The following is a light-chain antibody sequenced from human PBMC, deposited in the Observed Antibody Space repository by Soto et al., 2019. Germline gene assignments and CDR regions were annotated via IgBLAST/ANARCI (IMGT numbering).Light chain of an antibody. CDR2: GAS. Sequence: DIQITQSPSSVSASVGDRVTVTCRASQNVSTWLTWYQQTPGKAPNLLIYGASTLQREVPSRFSGSGSGTEFTLTISRLQPEDFAIYFCQQGSSFPFTFGPGTRVDFK. CDR3: QQGSSFPFT. V-gene: IGKV1-12*01. J-gene: IGKJ3*01. CDR1: QNVSTW.